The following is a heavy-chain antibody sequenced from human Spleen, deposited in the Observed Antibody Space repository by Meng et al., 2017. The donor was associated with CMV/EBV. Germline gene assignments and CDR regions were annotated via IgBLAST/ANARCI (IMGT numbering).Heavy chain of an antibody. CDR2: ISSSGGAI. D-gene: IGHD6-19*01. V-gene: IGHV3-21*01. CDR3: ARDALSSGGDY. Sequence: GGSLRLSCAASGFTLSSYSMNWVRRAPGKGLEWVSSISSSGGAIQYSDSVKGRFILSRDNAKNSVYLLMSSLRAEDTAFYYCARDALSSGGDYWGQGALVTVSS. CDR1: GFTLSSYS. J-gene: IGHJ4*02.